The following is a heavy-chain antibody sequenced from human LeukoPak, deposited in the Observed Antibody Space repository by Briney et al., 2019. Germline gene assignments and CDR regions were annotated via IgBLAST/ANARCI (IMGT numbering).Heavy chain of an antibody. Sequence: PSETLSLTCTVSGGSISSSSYYWGWIRQPPGKGLEWIGSIYYSGSTYYNPSLKSRVTISVDTSKNQFSLKLSSVTAADTAVYYCALRKSWSGSDYWGQGTLVTVSA. CDR2: IYYSGST. CDR3: ALRKSWSGSDY. D-gene: IGHD3-3*01. J-gene: IGHJ4*02. V-gene: IGHV4-39*07. CDR1: GGSISSSSYY.